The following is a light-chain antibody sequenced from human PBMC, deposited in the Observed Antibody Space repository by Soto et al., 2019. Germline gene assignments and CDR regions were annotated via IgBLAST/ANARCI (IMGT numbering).Light chain of an antibody. CDR3: SSYAGSNNVV. CDR1: SSDVGGYNY. Sequence: QSALTQPPSASGSPGQSVTISCTGTSSDVGGYNYVSWYQHHPGKAPKFMIYEVSKRPSGVPDRFSGSKSGNTASLTGSGLQAEEESDYYCSSYAGSNNVVFGGGTKLTVL. V-gene: IGLV2-8*01. J-gene: IGLJ2*01. CDR2: EVS.